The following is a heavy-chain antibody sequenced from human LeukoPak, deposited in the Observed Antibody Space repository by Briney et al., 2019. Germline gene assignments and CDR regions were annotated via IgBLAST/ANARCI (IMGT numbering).Heavy chain of an antibody. D-gene: IGHD3-10*01. J-gene: IGHJ5*02. CDR1: GYTFTSYG. V-gene: IGHV1-18*04. Sequence: GASVKVSCKASGYTFTSYGISWVRQAPGQGLEWMGWISAYNGNTNYAQKLQGRVTMTTDTSTSTAYMELRSLRSDDTAVYYCARDHIGRGAILGNWFDPWGQGTLVTVSS. CDR3: ARDHIGRGAILGNWFDP. CDR2: ISAYNGNT.